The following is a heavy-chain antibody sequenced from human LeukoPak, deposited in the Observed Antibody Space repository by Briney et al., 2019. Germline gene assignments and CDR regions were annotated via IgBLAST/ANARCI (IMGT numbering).Heavy chain of an antibody. D-gene: IGHD2-15*01. Sequence: GWSVTLSRAASGLTISSYLMSWVRQAPGKGLDWVAKIKQDGSEKYYVASVKGRFTISRDNAKNSLYLQMNSLRAEDTAVYYCARIYCSGGSCFDYWGQGTLVTVSS. J-gene: IGHJ4*02. CDR1: GLTISSYL. V-gene: IGHV3-7*01. CDR3: ARIYCSGGSCFDY. CDR2: IKQDGSEK.